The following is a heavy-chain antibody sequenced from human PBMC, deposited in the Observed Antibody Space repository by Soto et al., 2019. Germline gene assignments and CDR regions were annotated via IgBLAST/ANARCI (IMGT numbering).Heavy chain of an antibody. Sequence: EEQLVESGGDLVQPGGSLRLSCAASGFTVSNNYMSWVRQAPGKGLEWVSLIYSGGSTYYADSVKGRFTIARDSSTNTLYLQMDSVRDEDTAMYYCGAYSHKGYWGQGTLVTVSS. D-gene: IGHD3-16*01. J-gene: IGHJ4*02. CDR3: GAYSHKGY. CDR1: GFTVSNNY. V-gene: IGHV3-66*01. CDR2: IYSGGST.